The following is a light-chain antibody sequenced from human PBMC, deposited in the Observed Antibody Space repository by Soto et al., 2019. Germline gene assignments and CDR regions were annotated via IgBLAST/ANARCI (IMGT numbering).Light chain of an antibody. J-gene: IGKJ3*01. CDR1: QSISTW. Sequence: DIHMTQSPATLSASVGDRVTITCRASQSISTWLAWYQQKPGKAPKLLIYWASSLESGVPSRFSGSGSGTEFPLTSSSLQPDDFATYYCQHYTTDSGTLGPGNKVDIK. CDR2: WAS. V-gene: IGKV1-5*03. CDR3: QHYTTDSGT.